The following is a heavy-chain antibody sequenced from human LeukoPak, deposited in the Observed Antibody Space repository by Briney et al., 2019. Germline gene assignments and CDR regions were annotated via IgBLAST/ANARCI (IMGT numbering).Heavy chain of an antibody. D-gene: IGHD1-20*01. CDR2: IKSDGITI. J-gene: IGHJ4*02. CDR1: GFTFSSYW. Sequence: GGSLRLSCAATGFTFSSYWMTWVRQAPGKGLVWVSRIKSDGITITYADSVKGRFTISRDNAKNTLYLQMNSLRAEDTAVYYCLRDLNWSLDQWGQGTLVTVSS. V-gene: IGHV3-74*01. CDR3: LRDLNWSLDQ.